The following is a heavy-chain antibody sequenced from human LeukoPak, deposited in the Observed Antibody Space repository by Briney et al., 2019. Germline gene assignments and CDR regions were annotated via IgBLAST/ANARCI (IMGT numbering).Heavy chain of an antibody. J-gene: IGHJ6*03. CDR1: GFTFSSYG. Sequence: GGSLRLSCAASGFTFSSYGMHWVRQAPGKGLEWVAVIWYDGSNKYYADSVKGRFTISRDNSKNTLYLQMNSLRAEDTAVYYCAKGGRDGGWFYYYYYYMDVWGKGTTVTVSS. V-gene: IGHV3-33*06. CDR3: AKGGRDGGWFYYYYYYMDV. D-gene: IGHD1-26*01. CDR2: IWYDGSNK.